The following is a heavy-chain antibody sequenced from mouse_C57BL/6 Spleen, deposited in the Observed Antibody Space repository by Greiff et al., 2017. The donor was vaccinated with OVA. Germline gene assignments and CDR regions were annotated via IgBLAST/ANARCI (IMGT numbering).Heavy chain of an antibody. Sequence: QVQLKESGAELVKPGASVKISCKASGYAFSSYWMNWVKQRPGKGLEWIGQIYPGAGDTNYNGKFKGKATLTADQSSSTAYMQLSSQTCEDSAVYFCARSWLRAMDYWGQGTSVPVSS. CDR1: GYAFSSYW. D-gene: IGHD2-2*01. V-gene: IGHV1-80*01. CDR3: ARSWLRAMDY. J-gene: IGHJ4*01. CDR2: IYPGAGDT.